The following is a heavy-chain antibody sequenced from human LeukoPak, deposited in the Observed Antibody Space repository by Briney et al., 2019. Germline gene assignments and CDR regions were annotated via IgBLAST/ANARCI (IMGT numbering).Heavy chain of an antibody. CDR1: GYTFTGYY. V-gene: IGHV1-2*04. D-gene: IGHD6-13*01. J-gene: IGHJ4*02. Sequence: ASVKVSCKASGYTFTGYYMHWVRQAPGQGLEWMGWINPNSGGTNYAQKFQGWVTMTRDTSISTAYMELSRLRSDDTAVYYCARDNSSGWYLFDYWGQGTLVTVSS. CDR3: ARDNSSGWYLFDY. CDR2: INPNSGGT.